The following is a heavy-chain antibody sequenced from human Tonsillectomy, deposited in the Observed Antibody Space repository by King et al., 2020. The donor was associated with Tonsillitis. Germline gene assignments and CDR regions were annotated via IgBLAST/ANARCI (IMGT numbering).Heavy chain of an antibody. CDR3: AKEIVGATTWYYGMDV. CDR2: SSGSGGIT. CDR1: GFTFSSYA. V-gene: IGHV3-23*04. D-gene: IGHD1-26*01. J-gene: IGHJ6*02. Sequence: VQLVESGGGLVQPGGSLRLSCAASGFTFSSYAMSWVRQAPGKGLEWVSASSGSGGITYSADSVKGRVTISRDNSQNTLYLKMNSMRAEDTAVYYCAKEIVGATTWYYGMDVWGQGTTVTVSS.